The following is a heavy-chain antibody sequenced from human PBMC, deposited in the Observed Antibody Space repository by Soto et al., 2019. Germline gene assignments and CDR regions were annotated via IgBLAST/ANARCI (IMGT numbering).Heavy chain of an antibody. Sequence: PSETLSLTCTVSGGSISSGCYYWSWIRQHPGKGLEWIGYIYYSGSTYYNPSLKSRVTISVDTSKNQFSLKLSSVTAADTAVYYCARGTVTTTYFDYWGQGTLVTVSS. J-gene: IGHJ4*02. CDR3: ARGTVTTTYFDY. CDR1: GGSISSGCYY. V-gene: IGHV4-31*03. CDR2: IYYSGST. D-gene: IGHD4-4*01.